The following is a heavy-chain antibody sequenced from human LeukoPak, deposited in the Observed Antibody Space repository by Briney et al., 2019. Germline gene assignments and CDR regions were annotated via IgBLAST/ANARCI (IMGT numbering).Heavy chain of an antibody. CDR1: GFTFSSYG. V-gene: IGHV3-30*18. D-gene: IGHD4-17*01. CDR3: AKVETTLSY. J-gene: IGHJ4*02. Sequence: GGSLRLSCAASGFTFSSYGMHWVRQAPGKGLEWVAVISYDGSNKYYADSVKGRFTISRDNSKNTLYVLMNSLRAEDTAVYYCAKVETTLSYWGQGTLVTVSS. CDR2: ISYDGSNK.